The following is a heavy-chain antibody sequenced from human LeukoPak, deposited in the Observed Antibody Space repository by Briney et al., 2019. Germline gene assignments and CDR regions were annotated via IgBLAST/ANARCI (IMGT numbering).Heavy chain of an antibody. D-gene: IGHD6-13*01. CDR2: IIPIFGTA. CDR3: ARVSSSWYYYYYGMDV. J-gene: IGHJ6*02. V-gene: IGHV1-69*13. Sequence: SVKVSCKAFGGTFSSYAISWVRQAPGQGLEWMGGIIPIFGTANYAQKFQGRVTITADESTSTAYMELSSLRSEDTAVYYCARVSSSWYYYYYGMDVWGQGTTVTVSS. CDR1: GGTFSSYA.